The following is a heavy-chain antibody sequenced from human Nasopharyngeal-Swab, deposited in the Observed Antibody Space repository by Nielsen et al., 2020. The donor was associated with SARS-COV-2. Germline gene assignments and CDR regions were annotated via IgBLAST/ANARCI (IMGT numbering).Heavy chain of an antibody. Sequence: GESLKISCAAPGFTFSSYSMNWVRQAPGKGLEWVSYISSSSSYIYYADSVKGRFTISRDNAKNSLYLQMNSLRAEDTAVYYCARGGYSYGSFDYWGQGTLVTVSS. CDR1: GFTFSSYS. J-gene: IGHJ4*02. CDR2: ISSSSSYI. V-gene: IGHV3-21*05. D-gene: IGHD5-18*01. CDR3: ARGGYSYGSFDY.